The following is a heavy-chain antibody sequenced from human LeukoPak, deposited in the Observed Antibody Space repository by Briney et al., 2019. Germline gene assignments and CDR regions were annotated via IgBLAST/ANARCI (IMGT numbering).Heavy chain of an antibody. CDR1: GFTFSSYG. CDR2: ISGTGSYT. J-gene: IGHJ4*02. Sequence: GGSLRLSCGASGFTFSSYGAYWVRQAPGKGLEWVSSISGTGSYTHYADSVKGRFVISRDNAKSSLYLQMNSLRDEDTGVYYCARESAPSYWGQGTRVSVSS. V-gene: IGHV3-21*01. CDR3: ARESAPSY.